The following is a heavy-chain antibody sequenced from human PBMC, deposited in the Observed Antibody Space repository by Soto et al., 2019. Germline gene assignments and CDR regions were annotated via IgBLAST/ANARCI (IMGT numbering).Heavy chain of an antibody. D-gene: IGHD3-3*01. J-gene: IGHJ6*02. CDR3: AKDIPPEIDDFWHGLDV. Sequence: QVQLVESGGGVVQPGRSLRLSCGASGFTFSDYGMYWVRQAPGKGLEWVAGISYGGTRKYYADSVKGRFTISRDNSKNTLYLQINSLRAEDTAVYYCAKDIPPEIDDFWHGLDVWGQGTTVTVSS. V-gene: IGHV3-30*18. CDR1: GFTFSDYG. CDR2: ISYGGTRK.